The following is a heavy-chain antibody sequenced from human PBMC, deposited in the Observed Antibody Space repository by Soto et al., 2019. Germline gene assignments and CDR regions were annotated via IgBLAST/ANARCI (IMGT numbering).Heavy chain of an antibody. V-gene: IGHV1-8*01. CDR2: MNPNSGNT. J-gene: IGHJ6*02. CDR3: ARVRGEWGYYYYYYGKDV. CDR1: GYTFTSYD. D-gene: IGHD3-10*01. Sequence: QVQLVQSGAEVKKPGASVKVSCKASGYTFTSYDINWVRQATGQGLEWMGWMNPNSGNTGYAQKFQGRVNMTRNTPIHTAYMELSSLRSEDTAVYYCARVRGEWGYYYYYYGKDVWGQGPKVTVSS.